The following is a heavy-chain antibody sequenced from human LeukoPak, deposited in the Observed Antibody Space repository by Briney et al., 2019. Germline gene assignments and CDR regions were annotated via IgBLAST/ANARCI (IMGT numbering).Heavy chain of an antibody. D-gene: IGHD3-10*01. CDR2: IKEVGSEN. CDR1: GFTFSMHW. Sequence: GGCLRLSCAASGFTFSMHWMSWVRQAPGKWLEWVAKIKEVGSENYYVDSGKGRSTISRHNAKNSLYLQMNSLRAEDTALYYCARDPDMVRGVTFAYWGQGTLVTVSS. V-gene: IGHV3-7*01. CDR3: ARDPDMVRGVTFAY. J-gene: IGHJ4*02.